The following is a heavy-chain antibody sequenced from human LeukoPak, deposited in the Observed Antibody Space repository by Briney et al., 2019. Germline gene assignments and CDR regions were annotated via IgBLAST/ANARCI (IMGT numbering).Heavy chain of an antibody. CDR3: ARVQRGSGSYYARHYFDY. J-gene: IGHJ4*02. Sequence: ASVTVSFKASGYTFTSYDINWVRQAPGQGLEWMGWMNPNSGNTGYAQKFQGRVTMTRNTSISTDYMELSSLRSEDTAVYYCARVQRGSGSYYARHYFDYWGQGTLVTVSS. CDR2: MNPNSGNT. CDR1: GYTFTSYD. D-gene: IGHD3-10*01. V-gene: IGHV1-8*01.